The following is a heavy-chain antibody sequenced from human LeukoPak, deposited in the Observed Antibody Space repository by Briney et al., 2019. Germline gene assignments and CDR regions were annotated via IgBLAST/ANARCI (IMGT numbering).Heavy chain of an antibody. CDR3: ARGTNGVSTMDAPTYGFDY. V-gene: IGHV4-31*03. D-gene: IGHD2-8*01. J-gene: IGHJ4*02. CDR2: IYYSGST. Sequence: SETLSLTCTVSGGSISSSSYYWGWIRQHPGKGLEWIGYIYYSGSTYYNPSLKSRVTISVDTSKNQLSLKLSSVTAADTAVYYCARGTNGVSTMDAPTYGFDYWGQGTLVTVSS. CDR1: GGSISSSSYY.